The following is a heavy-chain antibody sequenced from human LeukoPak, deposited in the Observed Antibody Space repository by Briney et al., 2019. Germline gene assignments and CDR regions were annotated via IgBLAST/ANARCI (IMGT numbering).Heavy chain of an antibody. CDR1: RFTFSTHA. CDR3: AKVAITMVKGMDV. Sequence: GGSPRLSCAASRFTFSTHAMHWVRQAPGKGLEWVAVISYDGRNKYYADSVKGRFTISRDNSKNTLYLQMNSLRAEDTAVYYCAKVAITMVKGMDVWGQGTTVTVSS. J-gene: IGHJ6*02. D-gene: IGHD3-10*01. V-gene: IGHV3-30*04. CDR2: ISYDGRNK.